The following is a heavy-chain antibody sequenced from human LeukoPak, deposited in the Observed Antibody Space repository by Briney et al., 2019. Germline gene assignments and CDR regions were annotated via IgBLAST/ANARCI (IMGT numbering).Heavy chain of an antibody. CDR2: ISGSGGST. D-gene: IGHD3-10*01. J-gene: IGHJ4*02. CDR3: AKDRRRYYGSGSYYNVYYFDY. Sequence: GGSLRLSCAASGFTFSSYAMSWVRQAPGKGLEWVSAISGSGGSTYYADSVKGRFTISRDNSKNTLYLQMNSLRAGDTAVYYCAKDRRRYYGSGSYYNVYYFDYWGQGTLVTVSS. CDR1: GFTFSSYA. V-gene: IGHV3-23*01.